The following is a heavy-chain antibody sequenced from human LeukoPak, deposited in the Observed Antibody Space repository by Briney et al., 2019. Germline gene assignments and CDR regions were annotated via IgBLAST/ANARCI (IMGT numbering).Heavy chain of an antibody. V-gene: IGHV3-74*01. CDR1: GFTFSSYW. J-gene: IGHJ3*02. CDR2: ISTDGSST. CDR3: VREYSSSSGRAFDM. Sequence: PGGSLRLSCAASGFTFSSYWMYWVRQAPGKGLVWVSRISTDGSSTNSADSVEGGLTISRDNAKNTLYLQINSLRAEDTAVYYCVREYSSSSGRAFDMWGQGTMVTVSP. D-gene: IGHD6-6*01.